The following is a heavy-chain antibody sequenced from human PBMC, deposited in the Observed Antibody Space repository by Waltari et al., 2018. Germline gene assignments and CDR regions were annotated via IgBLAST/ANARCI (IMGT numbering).Heavy chain of an antibody. J-gene: IGHJ4*02. V-gene: IGHV3-23*01. CDR3: AEGGDYGESYFDY. D-gene: IGHD4-17*01. CDR1: GFTFRGYA. CDR2: ISGSGGST. Sequence: EVQLLESGGGFVQPGGSLRLSCAASGFTFRGYALHWVRQAPGQGLEWVSAISGSGGSTYYADSVKGRFTISRDNSKNTLYLQMNSLRAEDTAVYYCAEGGDYGESYFDYWGQGTLVTVSS.